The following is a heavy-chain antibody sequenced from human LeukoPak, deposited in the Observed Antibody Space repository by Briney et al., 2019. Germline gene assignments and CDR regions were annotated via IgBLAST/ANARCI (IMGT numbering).Heavy chain of an antibody. CDR1: GGSFSGYY. CDR3: AAVEPASYYFDY. Sequence: SETLSLTCAVYGGSFSGYYWSWIRQPPGKGLEWIGSIYYSGSTYYNPSLKSRVTISVDTSKNQFSLKLSSVTAADTAVYYCAAVEPASYYFDYWGQGTLVTVSS. V-gene: IGHV4-34*01. J-gene: IGHJ4*02. CDR2: IYYSGST. D-gene: IGHD1-14*01.